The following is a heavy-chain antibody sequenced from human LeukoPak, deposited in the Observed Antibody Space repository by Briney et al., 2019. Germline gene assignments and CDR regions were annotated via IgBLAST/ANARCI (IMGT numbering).Heavy chain of an antibody. CDR3: ATHSSSRFSPPDY. D-gene: IGHD6-13*01. CDR1: GGSISSSSYY. J-gene: IGHJ4*02. CDR2: IYYSGST. V-gene: IGHV4-39*07. Sequence: SETLSLTCTVSGGSISSSSYYWGWIRQPPGKGLEWIGSIYYSGSTYYNPSLKSRVAISVDTSKNQFSLKLSSVTAADTAVYYCATHSSSRFSPPDYWGQGTLVTVSS.